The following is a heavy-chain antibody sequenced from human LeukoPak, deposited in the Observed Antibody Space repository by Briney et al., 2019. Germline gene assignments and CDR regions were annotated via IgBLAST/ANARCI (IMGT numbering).Heavy chain of an antibody. D-gene: IGHD1-14*01. Sequence: GGSLSLSCAPSGFSFSLYSMNWVRQAPATGLEWASLINADGSTATDANSVKGRFTISRDNARNTLSLQMNSLTIEHTAVYYCVVVVEPPDTDGFDVWGEGAMSTVSS. CDR3: VVVVEPPDTDGFDV. J-gene: IGHJ3*01. CDR2: INADGSTA. CDR1: GFSFSLYS. V-gene: IGHV3-74*01.